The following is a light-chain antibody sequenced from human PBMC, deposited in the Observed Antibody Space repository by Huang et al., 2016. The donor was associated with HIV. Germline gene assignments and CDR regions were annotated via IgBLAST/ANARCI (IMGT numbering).Light chain of an antibody. Sequence: EIVMTQSPATRSVSPGQRVTLSCRANRSVSTNLAWYQQRHGQAPRLRIYGSSTRAPGIPARFSGSGSGTDFSLTISSLQSEDFALYYCHQYNNWLLSFGGGTRV. CDR1: RSVSTN. J-gene: IGKJ4*01. CDR3: HQYNNWLLS. CDR2: GSS. V-gene: IGKV3-15*01.